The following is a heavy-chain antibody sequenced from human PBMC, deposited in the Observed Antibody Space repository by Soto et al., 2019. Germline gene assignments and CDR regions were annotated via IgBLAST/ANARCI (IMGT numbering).Heavy chain of an antibody. D-gene: IGHD6-13*01. J-gene: IGHJ4*02. CDR2: ISYTGST. CDR3: ARQLIPAAGFFDY. Sequence: PSETLSVTCTVAGGNISSYCWSWIRQPPGKGLEWIAYISYTGSTSYNPSLKSRFSISIDTSKNQFSLKLSSVTAADTAVYYCARQLIPAAGFFDYWGQGALVTVSS. V-gene: IGHV4-59*08. CDR1: GGNISSYC.